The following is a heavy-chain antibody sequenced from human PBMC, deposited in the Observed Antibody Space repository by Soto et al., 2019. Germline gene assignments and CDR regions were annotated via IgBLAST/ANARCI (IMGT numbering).Heavy chain of an antibody. Sequence: SETLSLTCTVSGGSISSSSYYWGWIRQPPGKGLEWIGSIYYSGSTYYNPSLKSRVTISVDTSKNQFSLKLGSVTAADTAVYYCARHEEGIVGATTAFDIWGQGTMVTVSS. CDR3: ARHEEGIVGATTAFDI. CDR2: IYYSGST. J-gene: IGHJ3*02. V-gene: IGHV4-39*01. CDR1: GGSISSSSYY. D-gene: IGHD1-26*01.